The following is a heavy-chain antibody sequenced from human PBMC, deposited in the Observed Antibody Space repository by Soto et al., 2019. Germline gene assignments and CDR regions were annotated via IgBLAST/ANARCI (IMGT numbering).Heavy chain of an antibody. V-gene: IGHV3-30*18. J-gene: IGHJ6*02. D-gene: IGHD2-21*01. CDR3: AKDRRGGDVTCSRCHGVDV. Sequence: QVQLVESGGGVVQPGKSLRLSCEASGLSFSSYGMNWFRQAPGKGLEWVAIISHDGNSEYYADSVKGRFTISRDNSKNTVYLQMTSLRADDTAEYYCAKDRRGGDVTCSRCHGVDVWGQGTTVSVSS. CDR1: GLSFSSYG. CDR2: ISHDGNSE.